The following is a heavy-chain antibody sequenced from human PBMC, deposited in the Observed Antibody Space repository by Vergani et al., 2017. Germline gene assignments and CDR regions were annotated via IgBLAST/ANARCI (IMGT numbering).Heavy chain of an antibody. D-gene: IGHD6-6*01. Sequence: QVQLAESGGGVVQPGRSLRLSCAASGFTFSSYGMHWVRQAPGKGLEWVAVISYDGSNKYYADSVKGRFTISRDNSKNTLYLQMNSLRAEDTAVYYCAASVEARPWVLFDYWGQGTLVTVSS. CDR3: AASVEARPWVLFDY. CDR1: GFTFSSYG. V-gene: IGHV3-30*03. J-gene: IGHJ4*02. CDR2: ISYDGSNK.